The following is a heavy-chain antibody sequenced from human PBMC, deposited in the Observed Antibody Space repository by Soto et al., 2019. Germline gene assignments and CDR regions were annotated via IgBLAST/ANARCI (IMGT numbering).Heavy chain of an antibody. J-gene: IGHJ6*03. Sequence: ASVKVSCKASGYSFTDYHIHWVRQAPGQGLEWLGRINPKSGGTSTAQKFQGWVTMTTDTSISTASMELTRLTSDDTAIYYCAGGVFTVFFKGVCFFFSTPDRDVGGKGTRVTVPS. V-gene: IGHV1-2*04. CDR1: GYSFTDYH. D-gene: IGHD3-16*01. CDR3: AGGVFTVFFKGVCFFFSTPDRDV. CDR2: INPKSGGT.